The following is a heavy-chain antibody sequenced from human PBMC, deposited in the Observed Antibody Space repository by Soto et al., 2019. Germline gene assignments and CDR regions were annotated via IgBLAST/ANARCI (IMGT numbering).Heavy chain of an antibody. Sequence: QVQLVQSGAEVKKPGSSVKVSCKTSGVSFNNNGIGWVRQAPGHGLQWMGGVSPPFRTSNYARKFQGRISTTADAATGTVNMQLTSLTSDDTAQYYCASVLYYGSGSYSPYGMGLWRLASTVTVS. J-gene: IGHJ6*02. D-gene: IGHD3-10*01. CDR2: VSPPFRTS. CDR3: ASVLYYGSGSYSPYGMGL. CDR1: GVSFNNNG. V-gene: IGHV1-69*01.